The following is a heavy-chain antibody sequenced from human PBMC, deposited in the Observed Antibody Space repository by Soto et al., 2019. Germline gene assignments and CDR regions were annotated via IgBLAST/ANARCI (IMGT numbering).Heavy chain of an antibody. CDR2: INSSSSTI. J-gene: IGHJ4*02. CDR3: ARVKVVTATDF. CDR1: GFTFSSCS. V-gene: IGHV3-48*02. D-gene: IGHD2-21*02. Sequence: GGSLRLSCAASGFTFSSCSMNWVRQAPGKGLEWVSYINSSSSTIYYADSVKGRFTISRDNAKNSLYLQMHSLRDGDTAVYYCARVKVVTATDFWGQGTLVTVSS.